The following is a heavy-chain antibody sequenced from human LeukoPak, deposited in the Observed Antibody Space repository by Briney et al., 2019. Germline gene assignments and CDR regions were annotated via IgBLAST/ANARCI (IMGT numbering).Heavy chain of an antibody. J-gene: IGHJ6*02. D-gene: IGHD5/OR15-5a*01. CDR1: GGSISSGGYY. Sequence: PSQTLSLTCTVSGGSISSGGYYWSWIRQHPGKGLEWIGSIYYSGSTYYNPSLKSRVTISVDTSKNQFSLKLSSVTAADTAVYYCASLASSTYYGMDVWGQGTTVTVSS. CDR3: ASLASSTYYGMDV. CDR2: IYYSGST. V-gene: IGHV4-39*01.